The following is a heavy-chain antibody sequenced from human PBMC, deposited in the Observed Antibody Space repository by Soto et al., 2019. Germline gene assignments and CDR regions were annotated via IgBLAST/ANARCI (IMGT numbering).Heavy chain of an antibody. D-gene: IGHD2-15*01. CDR2: IIPIFDTA. Sequence: SVKVSCKASGGTFSRYAISWVLQAPGQGLEWMGGIIPIFDTANYAQKFQGRVTITADESTSTAYMELSSLRSEDTAVYYCARESCSGGSCYSGVYNWFDPWGQGTLVTVSS. CDR1: GGTFSRYA. J-gene: IGHJ5*02. CDR3: ARESCSGGSCYSGVYNWFDP. V-gene: IGHV1-69*13.